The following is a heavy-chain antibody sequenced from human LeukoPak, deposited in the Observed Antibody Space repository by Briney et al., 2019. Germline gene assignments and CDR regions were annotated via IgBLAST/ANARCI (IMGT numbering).Heavy chain of an antibody. CDR1: GFTFSSYE. V-gene: IGHV3-48*03. CDR3: AKAPVTSCRGAYCYPFDS. Sequence: GGSLRLSCAASGFTFSSYEMNWVRQAPGKGLEWVSYISSSGSTIYYADSVRGRFTISRDNSKNTLYLQMNSLRAEDAAVYFCAKAPVTSCRGAYCYPFDSWGQGTLVTVSS. D-gene: IGHD2-21*01. CDR2: ISSSGSTI. J-gene: IGHJ4*02.